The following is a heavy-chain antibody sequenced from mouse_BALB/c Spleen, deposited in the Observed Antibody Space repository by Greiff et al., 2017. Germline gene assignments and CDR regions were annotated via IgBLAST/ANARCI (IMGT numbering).Heavy chain of an antibody. Sequence: QVQLQQSGAELVRPGSSVKISCKASGYAFSSYWMNWVKQRPGQGLEWIGQIYPGDGDTNYNGKFKGKATLTADKSSSTAYMQLSSLTSEDSAVYFCARFGDGNYGYYFDYGGQGSTLTVSS. CDR1: GYAFSSYW. D-gene: IGHD2-1*01. V-gene: IGHV1-80*01. CDR2: IYPGDGDT. CDR3: ARFGDGNYGYYFDY. J-gene: IGHJ2*01.